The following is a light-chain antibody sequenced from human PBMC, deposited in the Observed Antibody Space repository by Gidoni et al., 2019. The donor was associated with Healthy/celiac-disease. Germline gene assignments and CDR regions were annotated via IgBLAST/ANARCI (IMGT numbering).Light chain of an antibody. V-gene: IGKV1-8*01. J-gene: IGKJ4*01. CDR1: QGISSY. CDR3: QQYYSYPLLT. CDR2: AAS. Sequence: RMTQSPSSFSASTGDRVTITCRASQGISSYLAWYQQKPGKAPKLLIYAASTLQSGVPSKFSGSGSGTDFTLTISCLQSADFATYYCQQYYSYPLLTFGGGTKVEIK.